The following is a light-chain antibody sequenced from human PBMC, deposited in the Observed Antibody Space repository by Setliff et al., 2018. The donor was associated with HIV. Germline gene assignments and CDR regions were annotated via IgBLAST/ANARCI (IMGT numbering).Light chain of an antibody. V-gene: IGLV2-14*01. Sequence: SAQTQPASVSGSPGQSITISCTGTSGDVGAYNYVSWYQQHPGKAPILIIYEVTNRPSGVSNRFSGSKSGNTASLTISGLQAEDEADYYCTSYSTNTIPVFGGGTKVTVL. CDR1: SGDVGAYNY. CDR3: TSYSTNTIPV. CDR2: EVT. J-gene: IGLJ3*02.